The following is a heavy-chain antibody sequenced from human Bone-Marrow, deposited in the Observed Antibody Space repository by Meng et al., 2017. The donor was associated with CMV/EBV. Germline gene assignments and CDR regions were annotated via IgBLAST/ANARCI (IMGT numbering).Heavy chain of an antibody. V-gene: IGHV3-49*04. Sequence: GESLKISWTASGFTFGYYAMSWVRQAPGKGLEWVGFIRSKAYGGTTEYAASVKGRFTISRDDSKSIAYLQMNSLKTEDTAVYYCTRDRLWYYYDSSGYYYFDYWGQGNMVNVAS. CDR3: TRDRLWYYYDSSGYYYFDY. J-gene: IGHJ4*02. CDR1: GFTFGYYA. D-gene: IGHD3-22*01. CDR2: IRSKAYGGTT.